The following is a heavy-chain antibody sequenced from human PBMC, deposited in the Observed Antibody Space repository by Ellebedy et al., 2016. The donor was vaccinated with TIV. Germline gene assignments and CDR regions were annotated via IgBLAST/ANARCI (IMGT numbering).Heavy chain of an antibody. J-gene: IGHJ6*02. D-gene: IGHD2-21*02. CDR3: AKTSMTSRGQYYYYGMDV. V-gene: IGHV3-30*18. CDR2: ISYDGSNK. CDR1: GFTFSSYG. Sequence: GESLKISXAASGFTFSSYGMHWVRQAPGKGLEWVAVISYDGSNKYYADSVKGRFTISRDNSKNTLYLQMNSLRAEDTAVYYCAKTSMTSRGQYYYYGMDVWGQGTTVTVSS.